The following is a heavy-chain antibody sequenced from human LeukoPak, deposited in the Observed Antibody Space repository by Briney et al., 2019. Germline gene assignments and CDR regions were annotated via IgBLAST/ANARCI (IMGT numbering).Heavy chain of an antibody. CDR3: ARFSWGCSTASCYLTN. Sequence: SETLSHTCTVGGGSLSGHYWGWIRQPPGKGLELVGHIYYTGPTFYNPSLNSRVTITLDTSRNQFSLRLTSVIAADTAVYYCARFSWGCSTASCYLTNWGQGTLVTVSS. CDR1: GGSLSGHY. J-gene: IGHJ4*02. D-gene: IGHD2-2*01. V-gene: IGHV4-59*11. CDR2: IYYTGPT.